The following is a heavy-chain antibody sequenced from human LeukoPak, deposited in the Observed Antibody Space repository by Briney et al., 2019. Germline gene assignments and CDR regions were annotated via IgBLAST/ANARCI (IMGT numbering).Heavy chain of an antibody. CDR3: ARRYSSSWYFSNYYYYYGMDV. D-gene: IGHD6-13*01. CDR1: GFTFSSYW. Sequence: GGSLRLSRAASGFTFSSYWMSWVRQAPGKGLEWVANIKQDGSEKYYVDSVKGRFTISRDNAKNSLYLQMNSLRAEDTAVYYCARRYSSSWYFSNYYYYYGMDVWGQGTTVTVSS. CDR2: IKQDGSEK. J-gene: IGHJ6*02. V-gene: IGHV3-7*01.